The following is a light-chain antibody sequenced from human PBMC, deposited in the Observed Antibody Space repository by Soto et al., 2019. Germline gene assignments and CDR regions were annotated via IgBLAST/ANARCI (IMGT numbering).Light chain of an antibody. CDR3: QQYNDNWPT. CDR1: QSVRTN. V-gene: IGKV3-15*01. J-gene: IGKJ1*01. Sequence: EIVMTQYPDTLSVSPGETVTLSCRARQSVRTNLAWYQHKPGQSPRLLIYGASNRASGFPDRFSGSGSGTEFTLTISSLQSEDFAVYYCQQYNDNWPTFGQGTKVEIK. CDR2: GAS.